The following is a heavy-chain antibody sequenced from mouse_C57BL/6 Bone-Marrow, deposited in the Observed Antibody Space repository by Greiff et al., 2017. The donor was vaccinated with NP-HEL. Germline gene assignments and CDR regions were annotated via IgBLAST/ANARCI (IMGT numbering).Heavy chain of an antibody. D-gene: IGHD1-1*01. J-gene: IGHJ4*01. CDR2: IYPRSGNT. CDR1: GYTFTSYG. Sequence: QVQLQQSGAELARPGASVTLSCKASGYTFTSYGISWVKQRTGQGLEWIGEIYPRSGNTYYNEKFKGKATLTADKSSSTAYMELRSLTSEDSAVYFCARDYYGSRGAMDYWGQGTSVTVSS. V-gene: IGHV1-81*01. CDR3: ARDYYGSRGAMDY.